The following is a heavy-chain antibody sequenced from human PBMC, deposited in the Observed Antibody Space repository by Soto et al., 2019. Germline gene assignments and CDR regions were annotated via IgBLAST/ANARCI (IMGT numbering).Heavy chain of an antibody. CDR3: ARVEKILYSSNDF. D-gene: IGHD2-8*01. CDR2: IKQDGSDE. V-gene: IGHV3-7*03. CDR1: GFTFRDYW. Sequence: LRLSCAVSGFTFRDYWMSWVRQAPGKGLEWVANIKQDGSDEYYVDSMKGRISISRDNAGNSLHLQMNSLRAEDTAVYFCARVEKILYSSNDFWGQGTLVTVSS. J-gene: IGHJ4*02.